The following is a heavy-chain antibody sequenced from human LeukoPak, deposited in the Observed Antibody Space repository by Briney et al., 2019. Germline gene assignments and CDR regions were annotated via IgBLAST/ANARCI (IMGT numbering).Heavy chain of an antibody. V-gene: IGHV1-69*05. CDR3: ARAADSSGYHSAYFDY. Sequence: GASVKVSCKASGGTFTSYAISWVRQAPGQGLEWMGGIIPIFGTANYAQKFQGRVTITTDESTSTAYMELSSLRSEDTAVYYCARAADSSGYHSAYFDYWGQGTLVTVSS. CDR2: IIPIFGTA. J-gene: IGHJ4*02. D-gene: IGHD3-22*01. CDR1: GGTFTSYA.